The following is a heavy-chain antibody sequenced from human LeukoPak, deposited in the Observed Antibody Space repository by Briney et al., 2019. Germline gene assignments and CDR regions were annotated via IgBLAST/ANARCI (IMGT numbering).Heavy chain of an antibody. V-gene: IGHV3-9*01. CDR2: ISWNSDTI. CDR3: ARDFRFLEDY. CDR1: GFTFDDYA. J-gene: IGHJ4*02. Sequence: GGSLRPSCAVSGFTFDDYAMHWVRQVPGKGLEWVSGISWNSDTIDLADSVKGRFTISRDNAKNSLYLQMNSLRAEDTAVYYCARDFRFLEDYWGQGTLVTVSS. D-gene: IGHD3-3*01.